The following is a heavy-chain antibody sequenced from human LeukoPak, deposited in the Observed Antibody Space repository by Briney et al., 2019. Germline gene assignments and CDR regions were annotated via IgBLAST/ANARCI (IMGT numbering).Heavy chain of an antibody. V-gene: IGHV3-74*01. J-gene: IGHJ4*02. CDR1: GFTFSSYW. Sequence: GGSLRLSCAASGFTFSSYWMHWVRQAPGKGLVWVSRIYSDGSSTNYADSVKGRFTISRDNSKNTLYLQMNSLRAEDTAVYYCARALDGSGSRSFDYWGQGTLVTVSS. D-gene: IGHD3-10*01. CDR2: IYSDGSST. CDR3: ARALDGSGSRSFDY.